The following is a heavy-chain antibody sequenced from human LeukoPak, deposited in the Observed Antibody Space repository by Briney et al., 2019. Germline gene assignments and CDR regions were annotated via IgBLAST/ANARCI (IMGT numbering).Heavy chain of an antibody. J-gene: IGHJ4*02. Sequence: ETLSLTCAVYGGSFSGYYWSWIRQPPGKGLEWVSRIDPGGYNRDYADSVKGRFTISRDNSQDTLFLQMHNLRVEDTAVYYCAKERGPMTTVVTSGIFDYWGQGTLVTVSS. CDR3: AKERGPMTTVVTSGIFDY. D-gene: IGHD4-23*01. CDR1: GGSFSGYY. CDR2: IDPGGYNR. V-gene: IGHV3-23*01.